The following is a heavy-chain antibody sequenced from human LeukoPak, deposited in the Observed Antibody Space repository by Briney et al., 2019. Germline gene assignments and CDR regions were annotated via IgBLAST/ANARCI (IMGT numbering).Heavy chain of an antibody. J-gene: IGHJ6*04. D-gene: IGHD2-2*01. V-gene: IGHV4-34*01. Sequence: SETLSLTCADYGGSFSGYYWSWIRQPPGKGLEWIGEINHSGSTNYNPSLKSRVTISVHTSKNQFSLKLSSVTAADTAVYYCARGGYCSSTSCYYRPRSLDVWGKGTTVTVSS. CDR1: GGSFSGYY. CDR3: ARGGYCSSTSCYYRPRSLDV. CDR2: INHSGST.